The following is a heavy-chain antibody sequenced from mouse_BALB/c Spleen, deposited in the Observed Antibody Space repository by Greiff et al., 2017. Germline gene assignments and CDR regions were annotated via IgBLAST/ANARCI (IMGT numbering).Heavy chain of an antibody. D-gene: IGHD2-3*01. V-gene: IGHV5-17*02. CDR3: ARSRAIYDGYYVFAY. J-gene: IGHJ3*01. CDR2: ISSGSSTI. CDR1: GFTFSSFG. Sequence: VQLVESGGGLVQPGGSRKLSCAASGFTFSSFGMHWVRQAPEKGLEWVAYISSGSSTIYYADTVKGRFTISRDNPKNTLFLQMTSLRSEDTAMYYCARSRAIYDGYYVFAYWGQGTLVTVSA.